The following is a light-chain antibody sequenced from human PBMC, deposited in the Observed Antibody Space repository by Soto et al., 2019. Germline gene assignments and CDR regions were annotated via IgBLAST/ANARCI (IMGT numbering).Light chain of an antibody. CDR3: LIYYGGAHLV. Sequence: QTVVTQEPSLTVSPGGTVTLTCASSTGAVTRGNYPSWFQQKPGQAPRTLIYTTDSKHSWTPARFSGSLLGDKAALTLSGAQPEDEADYYFLIYYGGAHLVFGGGTKLTVL. J-gene: IGLJ3*02. CDR2: TTD. V-gene: IGLV7-43*01. CDR1: TGAVTRGNY.